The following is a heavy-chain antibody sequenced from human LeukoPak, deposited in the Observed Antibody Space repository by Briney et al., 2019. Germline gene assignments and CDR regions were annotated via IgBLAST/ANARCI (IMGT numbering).Heavy chain of an antibody. V-gene: IGHV1-69*06. D-gene: IGHD2-2*01. Sequence: ASVKVSCKASGDTFSNYAISWVRQAPGQGLEWMGGIIPIFGTAKYAQKFQGRVTITADTSTSTAYMELSRLRSDDTAVYYCASRGPDIVVVPAAAAYYYYYMDVWGKGTTVTISS. J-gene: IGHJ6*03. CDR1: GDTFSNYA. CDR2: IIPIFGTA. CDR3: ASRGPDIVVVPAAAAYYYYYMDV.